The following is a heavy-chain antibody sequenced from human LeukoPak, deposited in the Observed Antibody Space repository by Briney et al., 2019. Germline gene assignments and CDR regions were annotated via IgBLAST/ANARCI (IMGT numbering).Heavy chain of an antibody. Sequence: KPSETLSLTCTVSGDSISSYYWSWIRQPAGKGLEWIGRIYTSGSTNYNPSLKSRVTMSVDTSKNQFSLKLSSVTAADTAVYYCASGAGYCSSTSCYTGESFDYWGQGTLVTVSS. D-gene: IGHD2-2*02. CDR3: ASGAGYCSSTSCYTGESFDY. V-gene: IGHV4-4*07. J-gene: IGHJ4*02. CDR2: IYTSGST. CDR1: GDSISSYY.